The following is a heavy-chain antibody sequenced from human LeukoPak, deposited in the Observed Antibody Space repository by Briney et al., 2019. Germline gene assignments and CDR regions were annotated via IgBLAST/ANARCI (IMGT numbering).Heavy chain of an antibody. CDR1: GYTFTGYY. V-gene: IGHV1-2*02. D-gene: IGHD3-3*01. CDR2: INPNSGGT. Sequence: GASVKVSCKTSGYTFTGYYIHWVRQAPGQGLEWMGWINPNSGGTNYAQRFQGRVTMTRDASISTVYMELSRLRSDDTAVYYCARAARVYYDHYYYYMDVWGKGTTVTVSS. CDR3: ARAARVYYDHYYYYMDV. J-gene: IGHJ6*03.